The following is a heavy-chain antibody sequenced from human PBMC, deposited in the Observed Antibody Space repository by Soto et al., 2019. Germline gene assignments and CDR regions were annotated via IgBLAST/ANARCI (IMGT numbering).Heavy chain of an antibody. J-gene: IGHJ3*02. V-gene: IGHV1-18*01. CDR1: GYTFTSYG. CDR2: ISAYNGNT. CDR3: ARPRAAGDAFAI. Sequence: QVQLVQSGAEVKKPGASVKVSCKASGYTFTSYGISWVRQAPGQGLEWMGWISAYNGNTNYAQKLQGRVTMATDTSTNTADLEQRSLRSDDEAVYYCARPRAAGDAFAIWGQGTMVTVSS. D-gene: IGHD6-25*01.